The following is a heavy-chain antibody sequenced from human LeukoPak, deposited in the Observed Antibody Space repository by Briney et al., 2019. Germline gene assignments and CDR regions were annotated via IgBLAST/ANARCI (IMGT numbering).Heavy chain of an antibody. D-gene: IGHD2-2*01. CDR2: ISAYNSKT. Sequence: ASVKVSCKASGYRFGTYGVCWVRQAPGQGLEWMGWISAYNSKTNYAQKFQGRVTMTTDTSTSTAYMELRSLKFDDTAMYFCARSSLRPDYWGQGTLVTVSS. CDR3: ARSSLRPDY. CDR1: GYRFGTYG. J-gene: IGHJ4*02. V-gene: IGHV1-18*01.